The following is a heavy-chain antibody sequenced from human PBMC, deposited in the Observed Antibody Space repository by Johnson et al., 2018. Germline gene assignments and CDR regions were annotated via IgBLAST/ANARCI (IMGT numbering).Heavy chain of an antibody. V-gene: IGHV4-34*01. Sequence: SLTCAVYGGSFSGCYWSWIRQPPGKGLEWIGEINHSGSTNYNPSLKSRVTISVDTSKNQFSLKLSSVTAADTAVYYCARTGDVAVAGSWFDPWGQGTLVTVSS. J-gene: IGHJ5*02. CDR3: ARTGDVAVAGSWFDP. CDR2: INHSGST. CDR1: GGSFSGCY. D-gene: IGHD6-19*01.